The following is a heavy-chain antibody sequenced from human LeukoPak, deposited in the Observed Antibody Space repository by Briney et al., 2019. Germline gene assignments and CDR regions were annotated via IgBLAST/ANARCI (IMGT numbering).Heavy chain of an antibody. V-gene: IGHV1-2*02. CDR1: GHTFTGYY. Sequence: ASVKVSCKASGHTFTGYYIHWVRQAPGQGLEWMRWINPNNGGTKYTQKFLGRVTMTGDTSINTAYMEVTSLRSDDTAVYYCTRRLGGSSEGYDYWGQGTLVTVSS. D-gene: IGHD1-26*01. CDR3: TRRLGGSSEGYDY. J-gene: IGHJ4*02. CDR2: INPNNGGT.